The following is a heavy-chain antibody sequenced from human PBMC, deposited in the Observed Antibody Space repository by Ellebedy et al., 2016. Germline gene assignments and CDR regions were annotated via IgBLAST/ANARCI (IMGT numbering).Heavy chain of an antibody. V-gene: IGHV1-2*02. CDR1: GYTFTGYY. D-gene: IGHD2-2*01. Sequence: ASVKVSXXASGYTFTGYYMHWVRQAPGQGLEWMGWINPNSGGTNYAQKFQGRVTMTRDTSISTAYMELSRLRSDDTAVYYCARDSVAAASFDYWGQGTLVTVSS. CDR3: ARDSVAAASFDY. CDR2: INPNSGGT. J-gene: IGHJ4*02.